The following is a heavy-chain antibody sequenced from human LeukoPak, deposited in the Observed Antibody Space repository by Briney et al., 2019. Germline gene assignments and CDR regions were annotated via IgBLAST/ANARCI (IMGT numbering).Heavy chain of an antibody. J-gene: IGHJ4*02. Sequence: ASVKVSCKASGYTFTSYAMHWVRQAPGQRLEWMRWINAGNGNTKYSQKFQGRVTITRDTSASTAYMELSSLRSEDTAVYYCARESLIQLWPNFDYWGQGTLVTVSS. CDR1: GYTFTSYA. D-gene: IGHD5-18*01. V-gene: IGHV1-3*01. CDR3: ARESLIQLWPNFDY. CDR2: INAGNGNT.